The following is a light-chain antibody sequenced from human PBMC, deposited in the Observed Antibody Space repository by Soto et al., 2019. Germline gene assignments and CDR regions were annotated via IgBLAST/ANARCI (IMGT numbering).Light chain of an antibody. CDR1: QDIRND. V-gene: IGKV1-17*01. CDR3: QQYNSYS. Sequence: IQMTQSPSSLSASVGDRVTITCRASQDIRNDLGWYQQKPGTAPKVLIYHTSNLQSGVPSRFSGSGSGTEFTLTISSLQPDDFATYYCQQYNSYSFGQGTKVDI. J-gene: IGKJ1*01. CDR2: HTS.